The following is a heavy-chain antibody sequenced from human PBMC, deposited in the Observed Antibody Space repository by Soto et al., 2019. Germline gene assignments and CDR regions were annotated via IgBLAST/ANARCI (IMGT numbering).Heavy chain of an antibody. Sequence: SVKVSCKASGGTFSSYAISWVRQAPGQGLEWMGGIIPIFGTANYAQKFQGRVTITADESTSTAYMELSSLRSEDTAVYYCARGGEHATDNWFDTWGQGTRVTVSP. V-gene: IGHV1-69*13. J-gene: IGHJ5*02. D-gene: IGHD2-21*01. CDR2: IIPIFGTA. CDR3: ARGGEHATDNWFDT. CDR1: GGTFSSYA.